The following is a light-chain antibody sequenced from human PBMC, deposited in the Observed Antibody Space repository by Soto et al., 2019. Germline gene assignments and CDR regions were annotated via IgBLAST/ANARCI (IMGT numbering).Light chain of an antibody. CDR1: QSVTSNY. J-gene: IGKJ1*01. V-gene: IGKV3-20*01. CDR2: AAS. CDR3: HQYGSSRT. Sequence: ELVLTQSPGTLSLSPGERATLACRASQSVTSNYLAWYQQRPGQAPRLLIFAASTRATGIPDRFSGGGSESDSAITASRLNHEVYAVYYGHQYGSSRTFGQGTKLEIK.